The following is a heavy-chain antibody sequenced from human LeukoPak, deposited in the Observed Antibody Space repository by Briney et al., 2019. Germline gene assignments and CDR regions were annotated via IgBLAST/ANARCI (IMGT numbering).Heavy chain of an antibody. V-gene: IGHV3-23*01. Sequence: GGSLRLSCAASGFTFSSYAMSWVRQAPGKGLEWVSAISGSGGSTDYADSVKGRFTISRDNSKNTLYLQMNSLRAEDTAVYYCASTRVVILTDYWGQGTLVTVSS. D-gene: IGHD3-22*01. CDR3: ASTRVVILTDY. CDR1: GFTFSSYA. CDR2: ISGSGGST. J-gene: IGHJ4*02.